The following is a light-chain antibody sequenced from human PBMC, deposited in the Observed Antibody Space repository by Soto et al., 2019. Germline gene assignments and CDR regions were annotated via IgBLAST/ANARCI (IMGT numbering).Light chain of an antibody. CDR3: PQYCSSPWT. Sequence: EIVLTQSPGTLSLSPGERATLSCRAGQSASSRYLAWYQLKPGQAPRVLIYGASSRATGIPDRFSGSGSGTDFTLTISRLEPEDFEVYYCPQYCSSPWTFGQGTKVEIK. CDR2: GAS. CDR1: QSASSRY. V-gene: IGKV3-20*01. J-gene: IGKJ1*01.